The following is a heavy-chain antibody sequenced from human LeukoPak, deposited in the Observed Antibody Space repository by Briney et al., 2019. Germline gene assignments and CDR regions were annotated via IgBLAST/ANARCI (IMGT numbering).Heavy chain of an antibody. D-gene: IGHD2-2*01. Sequence: ASVKVSCKASGYTFTSYDINWVRQATGQGLEWMGWMNPNSGNTGYAQKLQGRVTIARNTSTTTAYMELSSLRSEDTAVYYCASLDIVVVPAAFDAFDIWGQGTMVTVSS. CDR1: GYTFTSYD. CDR3: ASLDIVVVPAAFDAFDI. CDR2: MNPNSGNT. V-gene: IGHV1-8*03. J-gene: IGHJ3*02.